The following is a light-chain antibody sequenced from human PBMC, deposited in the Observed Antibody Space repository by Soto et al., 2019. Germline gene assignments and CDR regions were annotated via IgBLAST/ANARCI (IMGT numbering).Light chain of an antibody. V-gene: IGLV6-57*04. CDR3: QSYHSGNVV. Sequence: NFMLTQPHSVSESPGKTVTISCTRSSGSIASNYVQWYQHRPGSAPTPVIYEDNERPSGVPDRFSGSIDSSSNSASLTISGLKTDDEADYYCQSYHSGNVVFGGGTQLTVL. CDR2: EDN. J-gene: IGLJ7*01. CDR1: SGSIASNY.